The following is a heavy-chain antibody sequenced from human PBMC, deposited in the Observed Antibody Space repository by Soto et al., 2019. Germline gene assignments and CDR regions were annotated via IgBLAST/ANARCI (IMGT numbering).Heavy chain of an antibody. CDR1: HGSMSPHY. Sequence: QVQLRESGPGLVNSSETLSLTCTVSHGSMSPHYWSWIRQPAGKGLEWIGRVFSSGLTKYNPALSSRVAMSIETSKNLFSLNLALVTAADTALHYCARAGTDSGYDFDSGGRGVPVTVSS. CDR3: ARAGTDSGYDFDS. J-gene: IGHJ4*02. D-gene: IGHD6-13*01. CDR2: VFSSGLT. V-gene: IGHV4-4*07.